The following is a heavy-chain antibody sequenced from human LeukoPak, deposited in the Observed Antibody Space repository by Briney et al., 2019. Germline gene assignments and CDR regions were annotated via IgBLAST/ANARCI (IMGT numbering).Heavy chain of an antibody. CDR1: GGSFSGYY. Sequence: TSETLSLTCAVYGGSFSGYYWSWIRQPPGKGLEWIGEINHSGSTNYNPSLKSRVTISVDTSKNQFSLKLSSVTAADTAVYYCARGTSGYWGQGTLVTVSS. CDR2: INHSGST. CDR3: ARGTSGY. V-gene: IGHV4-34*01. J-gene: IGHJ4*02.